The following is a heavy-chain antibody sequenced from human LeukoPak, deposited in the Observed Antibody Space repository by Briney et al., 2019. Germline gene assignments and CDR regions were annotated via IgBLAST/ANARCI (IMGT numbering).Heavy chain of an antibody. Sequence: GGSLRLSCAASGFTFSSYGMHWVRQAPGKGLEWVAVISYDGSNKYYADSVKGRFTISRDNSENTLYLQTNSLRAEDTAVYYCAKDMGAAAGAIDYWGQGTLVTVSS. J-gene: IGHJ4*02. CDR2: ISYDGSNK. D-gene: IGHD6-13*01. V-gene: IGHV3-30*18. CDR1: GFTFSSYG. CDR3: AKDMGAAAGAIDY.